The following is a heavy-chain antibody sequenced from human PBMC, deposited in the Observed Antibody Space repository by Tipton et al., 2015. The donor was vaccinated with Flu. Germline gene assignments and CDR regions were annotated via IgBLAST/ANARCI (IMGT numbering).Heavy chain of an antibody. V-gene: IGHV4-39*07. J-gene: IGHJ4*02. Sequence: TLSLTCTVSGDSISSSTSYYWVWIRQPPGQGLEWIGSIYYSGTTYYNPSLKSRVTMSVDTSKNQFSLNLSSVTAADTAVYYCARVGWELLGELPFDNWGQGTLVTVSP. D-gene: IGHD1-26*01. CDR3: ARVGWELLGELPFDN. CDR1: GDSISSSTSYY. CDR2: IYYSGTT.